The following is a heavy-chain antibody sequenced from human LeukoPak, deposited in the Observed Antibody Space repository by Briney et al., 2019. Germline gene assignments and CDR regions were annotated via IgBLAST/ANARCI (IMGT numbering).Heavy chain of an antibody. Sequence: GGSLRLSCAASGFTFSSYAMNWVRQAPGKGLEWVSSISSSSSYIYYADSVKGRFTISRDKAQNSLYLQMNSLRAEDTAVYYCARDVTMVRGVPPKNYYYMDVWGKGTTVTVSS. J-gene: IGHJ6*03. CDR3: ARDVTMVRGVPPKNYYYMDV. D-gene: IGHD3-10*01. CDR2: ISSSSSYI. CDR1: GFTFSSYA. V-gene: IGHV3-21*01.